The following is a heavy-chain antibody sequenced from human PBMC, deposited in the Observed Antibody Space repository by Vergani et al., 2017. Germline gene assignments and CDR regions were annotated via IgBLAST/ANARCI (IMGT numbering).Heavy chain of an antibody. J-gene: IGHJ4*02. Sequence: EVQLLESGGGLVQPGGSLRLSCAASGFTSYNYAMTWVHQAPGKGLEWVAGISGSVGNTYYADSVKGRFTISRDNSKATVSLQMNSLRAEDTAVYYCATGGYCSGGRCYRHFEFWGQGTLVTVSS. CDR1: GFTSYNYA. V-gene: IGHV3-23*01. D-gene: IGHD2-15*01. CDR2: ISGSVGNT. CDR3: ATGGYCSGGRCYRHFEF.